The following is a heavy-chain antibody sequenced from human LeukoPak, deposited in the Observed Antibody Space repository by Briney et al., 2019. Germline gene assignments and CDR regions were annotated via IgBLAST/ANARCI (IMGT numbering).Heavy chain of an antibody. Sequence: GGYLRLSCAASGFTFSSYGMHWVRQAPGKGLEWVAFIRYDGSNKYYADSVKGRFTISRDNSKNTLYLQMNSLRAEDTAVYYCAKDIRQSYFDYWGQGTLVTVSS. CDR2: IRYDGSNK. V-gene: IGHV3-30*02. CDR3: AKDIRQSYFDY. J-gene: IGHJ4*02. CDR1: GFTFSSYG.